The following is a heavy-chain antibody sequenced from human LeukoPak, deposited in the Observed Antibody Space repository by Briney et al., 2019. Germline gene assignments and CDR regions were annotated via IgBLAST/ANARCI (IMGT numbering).Heavy chain of an antibody. J-gene: IGHJ4*02. CDR2: ISSSSSYI. V-gene: IGHV3-21*01. CDR3: ARCTTGKTFGSLREIKKSREIDY. D-gene: IGHD1-1*01. Sequence: GGSLRLSCAASGFTLSSHSMNWVRQAPGKGLEWVSSISSSSSYIYYADSVRGRFTISRDNAKNSLFPQMNSLRGEDTAVYYCARCTTGKTFGSLREIKKSREIDYWGQGTLVTVSS. CDR1: GFTLSSHS.